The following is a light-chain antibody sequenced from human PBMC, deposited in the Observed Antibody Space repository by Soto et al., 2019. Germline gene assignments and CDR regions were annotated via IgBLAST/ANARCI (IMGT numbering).Light chain of an antibody. CDR3: AAWDDGLNGYV. J-gene: IGLJ1*01. V-gene: IGLV1-44*01. Sequence: QSVLTQPPSASGTPGQRVTISCSGSSSNIGSNTVNWYQQLPGTAPKLLIYSHNQRPSGVPDRFSGSQSGTSASLAISGLQSEDEADYYCAAWDDGLNGYVFGTGTKVTVL. CDR1: SSNIGSNT. CDR2: SHN.